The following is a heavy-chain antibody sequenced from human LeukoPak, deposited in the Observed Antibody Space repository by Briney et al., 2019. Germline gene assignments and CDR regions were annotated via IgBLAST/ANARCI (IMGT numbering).Heavy chain of an antibody. V-gene: IGHV1-18*01. CDR3: ARVHFYYDSSGNLMDV. J-gene: IGHJ6*04. D-gene: IGHD3-22*01. CDR2: ISAYNGNT. Sequence: ASVKVSCKASGYTFTSYGISWVRQAPGQGLEWMGWISAYNGNTNYAQKFQGRVTITADKSTSTAYMELSSLRSEDTAVYYCARVHFYYDSSGNLMDVWGKGTTVTVSS. CDR1: GYTFTSYG.